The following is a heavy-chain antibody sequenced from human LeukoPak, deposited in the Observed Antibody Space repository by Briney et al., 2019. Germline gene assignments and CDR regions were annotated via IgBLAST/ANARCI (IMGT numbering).Heavy chain of an antibody. CDR1: GFTFSSYS. CDR2: ISGSGGST. J-gene: IGHJ6*02. D-gene: IGHD6-19*01. CDR3: AKGAVAGTYYYYGMDV. V-gene: IGHV3-23*01. Sequence: PGGSLRLSCAASGFTFSSYSMNWVRQAPGKGLEWVSAISGSGGSTYYADSVKGRFTISRDNSKNTLYLQMNSLRAEDTAVYYCAKGAVAGTYYYYGMDVWGQGTTVTVSS.